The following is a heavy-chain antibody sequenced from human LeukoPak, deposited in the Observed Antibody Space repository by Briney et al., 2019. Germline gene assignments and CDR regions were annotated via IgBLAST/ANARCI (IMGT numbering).Heavy chain of an antibody. CDR1: GFTFSDYD. CDR2: ISGLSTHI. CDR3: GRAFPPLRTSSAGDL. D-gene: IGHD3-16*01. V-gene: IGHV3-69-1*02. J-gene: IGHJ4*02. Sequence: GGSLRLSCSASGFTFSDYDMSWVRQAPGKGLEWVSSISGLSTHIYYGDSVKGRFSISRDNAKNSVYLRMNSLGVEDTAIYYCGRAFPPLRTSSAGDLWGQGILVTVSS.